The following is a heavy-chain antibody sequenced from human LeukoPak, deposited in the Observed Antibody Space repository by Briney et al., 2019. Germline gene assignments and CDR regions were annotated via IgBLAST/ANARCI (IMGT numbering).Heavy chain of an antibody. Sequence: PGGSLRLSCAASGFTFSNAWMSWVRQAPGKGLEWVGRIKSKTDGGTTDYAAPVKGRFTISRDDSKNTLYLQMNSLKTEDTAVYYCTTDRTRIAARPFDYWGQGTLVTVSS. D-gene: IGHD6-6*01. CDR1: GFTFSNAW. CDR3: TTDRTRIAARPFDY. CDR2: IKSKTDGGTT. V-gene: IGHV3-15*01. J-gene: IGHJ4*02.